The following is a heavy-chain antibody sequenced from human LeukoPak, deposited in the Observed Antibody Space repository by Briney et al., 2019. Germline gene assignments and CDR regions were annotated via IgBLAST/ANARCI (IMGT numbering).Heavy chain of an antibody. CDR3: AKDPWDVVVVAATHLDY. J-gene: IGHJ4*02. D-gene: IGHD2-15*01. CDR1: GFTFSSYG. V-gene: IGHV3-30*02. CDR2: IRYDGSNK. Sequence: PGGSLRLSCAASGFTFSSYGMHWVRQAPGKGLEWVAFIRYDGSNKYYADSVKGRFTISRDNSKNTLYLQMNSLRAEDTAVYYCAKDPWDVVVVAATHLDYWGQGTLVTVSS.